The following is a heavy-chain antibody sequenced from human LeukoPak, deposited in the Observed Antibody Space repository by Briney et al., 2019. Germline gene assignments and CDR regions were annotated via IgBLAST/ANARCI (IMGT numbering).Heavy chain of an antibody. J-gene: IGHJ5*02. CDR3: ARALTLITIFGVVNVWFDP. CDR2: IGAYNGNT. CDR1: GYTFTSYG. V-gene: IGHV1-18*01. D-gene: IGHD3-3*01. Sequence: ASVKVSCKASGYTFTSYGISWVRQAPGQGLEWMGWIGAYNGNTNYAQKLQGRVTMTTDTSTSTAYMELRSLRSDDTAVYYCARALTLITIFGVVNVWFDPWGQGTQVTVSS.